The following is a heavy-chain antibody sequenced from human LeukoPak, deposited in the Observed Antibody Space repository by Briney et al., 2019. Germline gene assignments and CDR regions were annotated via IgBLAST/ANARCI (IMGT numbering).Heavy chain of an antibody. V-gene: IGHV4-59*08. J-gene: IGHJ4*02. CDR1: GGSISSYY. CDR2: IYYSGST. CDR3: ARFRSYFDY. Sequence: SETLSLTCTVSGGSISSYYWSWIRQPPGKGLEWIGNIYYSGSTNYNPSLKSRVTISVGTSKNQFSLNLSSVTAADTAVYYCARFRSYFDYWGQGTLVTVSS.